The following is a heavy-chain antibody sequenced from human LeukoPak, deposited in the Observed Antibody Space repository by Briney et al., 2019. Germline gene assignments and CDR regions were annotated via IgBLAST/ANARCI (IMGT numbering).Heavy chain of an antibody. Sequence: ASVKVSCKASGGTFSSYAISWVRQAPGQGLEWMGWINPNINGTNYAQKFQGRVTMTGDRSISTAYMELSRLRSDDTAVYYCARERTPGSGYGVDYWGQGTVVTVSS. CDR3: ARERTPGSGYGVDY. CDR2: INPNINGT. CDR1: GGTFSSYA. D-gene: IGHD6-25*01. J-gene: IGHJ4*02. V-gene: IGHV1-2*02.